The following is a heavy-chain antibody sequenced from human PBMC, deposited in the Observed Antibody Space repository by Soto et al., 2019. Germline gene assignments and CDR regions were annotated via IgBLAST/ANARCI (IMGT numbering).Heavy chain of an antibody. V-gene: IGHV6-1*01. CDR2: TYYRSKWYN. CDR3: AFGSYPSFSFAY. Sequence: SQTLSLTCAISGDSVSSNSAAWNWVRQSPSRGLEWLGKTYYRSKWYNDYAVSVKSRITINPDTSKNQFSLQLNSVTPEDMAVYYCAFGSYPSFSFAYWGQGTLVTVSS. J-gene: IGHJ4*02. D-gene: IGHD1-26*01. CDR1: GDSVSSNSAA.